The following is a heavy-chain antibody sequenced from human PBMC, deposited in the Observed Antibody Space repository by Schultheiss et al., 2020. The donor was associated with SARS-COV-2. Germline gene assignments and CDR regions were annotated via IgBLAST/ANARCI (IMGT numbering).Heavy chain of an antibody. Sequence: SETLSLTCTVSGGSISSYYWSWLRQPPGKGLEWIGRIYTSGSTNYNPSLKSRVTMSVDTSKNQFSLKLSSVTAADTAVYYCARDLASGWFDYWGQGTLVTVSS. D-gene: IGHD6-19*01. CDR3: ARDLASGWFDY. CDR2: IYTSGST. J-gene: IGHJ4*02. V-gene: IGHV4-4*07. CDR1: GGSISSYY.